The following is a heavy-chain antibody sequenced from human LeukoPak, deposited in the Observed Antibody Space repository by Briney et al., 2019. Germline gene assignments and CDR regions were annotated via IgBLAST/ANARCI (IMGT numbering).Heavy chain of an antibody. CDR3: AKKVGVYNALTKYFGY. V-gene: IGHV3-23*01. Sequence: GGSLRLSCAASGFTFSSYAMSWVRQAPGKGLEWVSGISGSGDSTYSADSVKGRFTISRDNSKNTLYLQMNSLRAQDGAIYYWAKKVGVYNALTKYFGYWGPGTLVTVSS. CDR2: ISGSGDST. CDR1: GFTFSSYA. J-gene: IGHJ4*02. D-gene: IGHD2-15*01.